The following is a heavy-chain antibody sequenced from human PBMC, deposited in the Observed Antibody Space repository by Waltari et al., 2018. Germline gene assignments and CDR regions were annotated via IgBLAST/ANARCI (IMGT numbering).Heavy chain of an antibody. V-gene: IGHV4-59*01. CDR1: GGSISRYY. CDR2: IYYSGST. Sequence: QVQLQESGPGLVKPSETLSLTCTVSGGSISRYYWSWIRQPPGKGLECIGNIYYSGSTNYNPSLKSRVTISVDTSKNQFSLKLSSVTAADTAVYYCARDSYSPRAFDIWGQGTMVTVSS. CDR3: ARDSYSPRAFDI. J-gene: IGHJ3*02. D-gene: IGHD2-15*01.